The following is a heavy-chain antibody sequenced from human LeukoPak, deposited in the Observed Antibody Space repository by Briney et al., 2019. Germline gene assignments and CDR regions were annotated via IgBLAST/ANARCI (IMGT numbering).Heavy chain of an antibody. CDR2: FDPEDGET. D-gene: IGHD2-2*01. CDR3: AREDIVVVPAAQYYYYYGMDV. CDR1: GYTLTELS. J-gene: IGHJ6*02. V-gene: IGHV1-24*01. Sequence: ASVKVSCKVSGYTLTELSMHWVRQAPGKGLEWMGGFDPEDGETIYAQKFQGRVTMTEDTSTDTAYMELSSLRSEDTAVYYCAREDIVVVPAAQYYYYYGMDVWGQGTTVTVSS.